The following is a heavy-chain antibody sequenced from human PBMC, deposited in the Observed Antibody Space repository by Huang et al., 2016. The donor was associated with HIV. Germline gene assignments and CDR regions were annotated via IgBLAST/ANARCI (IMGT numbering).Heavy chain of an antibody. J-gene: IGHJ4*02. CDR3: WISVVTASGY. Sequence: EVQLVESGGGLVQPGGSLKLSCAASGFTFSGSAMHWVRQASGKGVGWVGRMRSKANSYATAYAAAVKGRFTISRDDSKNTAYLQMNSLKTEDTAVYYCWISVVTASGYWGQGTLVTVSS. D-gene: IGHD2-21*02. CDR2: MRSKANSYAT. CDR1: GFTFSGSA. V-gene: IGHV3-73*02.